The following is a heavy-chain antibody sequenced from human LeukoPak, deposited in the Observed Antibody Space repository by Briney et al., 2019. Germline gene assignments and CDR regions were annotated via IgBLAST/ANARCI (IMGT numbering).Heavy chain of an antibody. D-gene: IGHD3-22*01. CDR3: ARDGEDYYDSSGLVDYYGMDV. Sequence: PSETLSLTCAVYGGSFSGYYWSWIRQPPGKGLEWIGEINHSGSTNYNPSLKSRVTISVDTSKNQFSLKLSSVTAADTAVYYCARDGEDYYDSSGLVDYYGMDVWGQGTTVTVSS. CDR1: GGSFSGYY. V-gene: IGHV4-34*01. CDR2: INHSGST. J-gene: IGHJ6*02.